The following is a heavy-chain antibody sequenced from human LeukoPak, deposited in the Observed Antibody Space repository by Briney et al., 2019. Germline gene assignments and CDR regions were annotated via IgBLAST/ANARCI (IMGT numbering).Heavy chain of an antibody. J-gene: IGHJ3*02. D-gene: IGHD4-17*01. CDR2: IYYSGST. Sequence: PSETLSLTCTVSGGSISSGGYYWSWIRQHPGKGLEWIGYIYYSGSTYYNPSLKSRVTISVDTPKNQFSLKLSSVTAADTAVYYCARDAWTTLRAFDIWGQGTMVTVSS. CDR3: ARDAWTTLRAFDI. CDR1: GGSISSGGYY. V-gene: IGHV4-31*03.